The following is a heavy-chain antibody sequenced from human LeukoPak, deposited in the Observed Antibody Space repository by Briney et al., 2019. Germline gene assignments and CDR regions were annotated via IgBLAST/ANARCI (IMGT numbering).Heavy chain of an antibody. J-gene: IGHJ4*02. CDR2: LYSDGNT. CDR3: ARGVEPLAANTLAY. Sequence: GGSLRLSCAASGFTVITNDMTWVRQAPGKGLEWVSVLYSDGNTKYADSVQGRFTISRDNSKNTLYLEMNSLSPDDTAVYYCARGVEPLAANTLAYWGEGTLVTVSS. D-gene: IGHD3-16*01. CDR1: GFTVITND. V-gene: IGHV3-53*01.